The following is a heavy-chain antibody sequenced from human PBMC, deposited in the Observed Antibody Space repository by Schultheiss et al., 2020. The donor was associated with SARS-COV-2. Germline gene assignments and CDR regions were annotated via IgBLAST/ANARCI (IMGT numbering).Heavy chain of an antibody. CDR2: ISGSGGST. D-gene: IGHD3-16*01. J-gene: IGHJ5*01. CDR3: ARDRSYADTTTYYGNWFDS. V-gene: IGHV3-23*01. CDR1: GFTFSSYA. Sequence: GGSLRLSCAASGFTFSSYAMSWVRQAPGKGLEWVSAISGSGGSTYYADSVKGRFTISRDNSKNTLYLQMNSLRAEDTAVYYCARDRSYADTTTYYGNWFDSWGQGTLVTVSS.